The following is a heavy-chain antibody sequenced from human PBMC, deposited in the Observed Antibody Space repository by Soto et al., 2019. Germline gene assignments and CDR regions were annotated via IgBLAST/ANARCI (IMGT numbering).Heavy chain of an antibody. D-gene: IGHD2-8*02. CDR2: IKQDGSEQ. CDR1: GFTFSSYW. Sequence: GGSLRLSCAASGFTFSSYWMSWVRQAPGKGLEWVANIKQDGSEQYYVDSVKGRFTISRDNARNSLHLQMNSLRAEDTAVYYCVYGGFFYNYWGQGTLVTVSS. J-gene: IGHJ4*02. V-gene: IGHV3-7*01. CDR3: VYGGFFYNY.